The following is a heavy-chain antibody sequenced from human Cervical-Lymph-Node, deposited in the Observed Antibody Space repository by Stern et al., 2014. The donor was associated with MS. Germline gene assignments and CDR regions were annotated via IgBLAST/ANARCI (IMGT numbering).Heavy chain of an antibody. V-gene: IGHV3-30*04. J-gene: IGHJ6*02. CDR2: ISYDGSNK. Sequence: MQLVESGGGVVQPGRSVRLSCAASGFTFSNHAMHWVRQAPGKGLEWVAVISYDGSNKNYADSVKGRFTSSRDNSKNTVYLQMNSLRAEDTAVYYCARDATFFGVLHQVLDVWGQGTTDTVSS. CDR1: GFTFSNHA. D-gene: IGHD3-3*01. CDR3: ARDATFFGVLHQVLDV.